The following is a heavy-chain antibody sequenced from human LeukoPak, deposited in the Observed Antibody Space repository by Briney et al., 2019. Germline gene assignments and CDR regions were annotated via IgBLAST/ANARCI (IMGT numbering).Heavy chain of an antibody. CDR3: ARHSTFKCSSTSCQKTSFDY. CDR2: IYYSGST. Sequence: SETLSPTCTVSGGSVSSSSYYWGWIRQPPGKGLEWIGSIYYSGSTYYNPSLKSRVTISVDTSKNQFSLKLSSVTAADTAVYYCARHSTFKCSSTSCQKTSFDYWGQGTLVTVSS. V-gene: IGHV4-39*01. J-gene: IGHJ4*02. D-gene: IGHD2-2*01. CDR1: GGSVSSSSYY.